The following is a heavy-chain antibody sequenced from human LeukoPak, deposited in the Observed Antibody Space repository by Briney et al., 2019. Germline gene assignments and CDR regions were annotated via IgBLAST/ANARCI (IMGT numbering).Heavy chain of an antibody. J-gene: IGHJ4*02. V-gene: IGHV4-59*01. CDR1: GGSISNYY. CDR3: ARGGHDGSGSYYIAY. Sequence: SETLSLTCTVSGGSISNYYWSWIRQPPGKGLEWIGYIYYSGSTNYNPSLKSRVTISVDTSKNQFSLKLSSVTAADTAVYYCARGGHDGSGSYYIAYWGQGTLVTVSS. D-gene: IGHD3-10*01. CDR2: IYYSGST.